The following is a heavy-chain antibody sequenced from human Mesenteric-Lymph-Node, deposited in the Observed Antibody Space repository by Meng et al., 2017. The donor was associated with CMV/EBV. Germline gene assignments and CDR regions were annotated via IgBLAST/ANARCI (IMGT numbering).Heavy chain of an antibody. CDR1: GFTFSDYY. V-gene: IGHV3-11*04. J-gene: IGHJ6*02. CDR3: ARDDRTYYYYGMDV. CDR2: ISSSGSTI. D-gene: IGHD1-14*01. Sequence: GESLKISCAASGFTFSDYYMSWIRQAPGKGLEWVSYISSSGSTIYYADSVKGRFTISRDNAKNSLYLQMNSLRAEDTAVYYCARDDRTYYYYGMDVWGQGTTVTVSS.